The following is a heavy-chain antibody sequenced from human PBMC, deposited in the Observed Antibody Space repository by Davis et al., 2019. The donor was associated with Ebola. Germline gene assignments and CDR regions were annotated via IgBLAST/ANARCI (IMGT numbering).Heavy chain of an antibody. D-gene: IGHD2-15*01. CDR1: GGTFSSYA. J-gene: IGHJ6*02. CDR3: ARDGYCSGGSCYYSYYYYGMDV. CDR2: IIPILGIA. Sequence: SVKVSCKASGGTFSSYAISWVRQAPGQGLEWMGRIIPILGIANYAQKFQGRVTMTTDTSTSTAYMELRSLRSDDTAVYYCARDGYCSGGSCYYSYYYYGMDVWGQGTTVTVSS. V-gene: IGHV1-69*04.